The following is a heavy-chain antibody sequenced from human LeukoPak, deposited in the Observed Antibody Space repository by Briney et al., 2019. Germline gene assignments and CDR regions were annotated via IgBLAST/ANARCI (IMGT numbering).Heavy chain of an antibody. D-gene: IGHD2-15*01. CDR3: ARGLWGGYCSGGSCLGFDP. J-gene: IGHJ5*02. V-gene: IGHV1-8*01. Sequence: ASVKVSCKASGYTFTSYDINWVRQATGQGLEWMGRMNRNSGNTGYAQKFQGRVTMTRNTSICTAYMELSSLRSEDTAVYYCARGLWGGYCSGGSCLGFDPWGQGTLVTVSS. CDR2: MNRNSGNT. CDR1: GYTFTSYD.